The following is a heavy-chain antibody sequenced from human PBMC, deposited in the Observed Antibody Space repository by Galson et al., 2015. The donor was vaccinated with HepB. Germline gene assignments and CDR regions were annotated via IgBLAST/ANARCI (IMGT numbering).Heavy chain of an antibody. CDR1: GFTFSSYS. Sequence: SLRLSCAASGFTFSSYSMNWVRQAPGKGLEWVSYISSSSSTIYYADSVKGRFTISRDNAKNSLYLQMNSLRAEDTAVYYCARADYDFWSGYVYFDYWGQGTLVTVSS. CDR3: ARADYDFWSGYVYFDY. V-gene: IGHV3-48*01. D-gene: IGHD3-3*01. CDR2: ISSSSSTI. J-gene: IGHJ4*02.